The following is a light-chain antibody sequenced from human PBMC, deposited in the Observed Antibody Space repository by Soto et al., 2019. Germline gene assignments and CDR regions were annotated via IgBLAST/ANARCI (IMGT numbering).Light chain of an antibody. CDR2: GAS. J-gene: IGKJ2*01. Sequence: EIVMTQSPATLSVSPGERATLSCRASQSVSSNLAWYQQKTGQAPRLLIYGASTRATGIPDRFSGSGSGTEFTLTISSLQSEDFAVYYCQHYNDWVKTFGQGTKLEIK. V-gene: IGKV3-15*01. CDR1: QSVSSN. CDR3: QHYNDWVKT.